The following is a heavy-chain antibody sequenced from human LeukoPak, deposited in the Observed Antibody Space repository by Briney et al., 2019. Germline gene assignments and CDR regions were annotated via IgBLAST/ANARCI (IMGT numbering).Heavy chain of an antibody. CDR3: ARDPIPYDYVWGSYPGVF. D-gene: IGHD3-16*02. J-gene: IGHJ4*02. CDR2: ISSDGSST. CDR1: GCTFSSDW. Sequence: GGSLRLSCAASGCTFSSDWMHWVRQAPGKGLVWVSRISSDGSSTTYADSVKGRFTISRDNAKNSLYLQMNSLRAEDTAVYYCARDPIPYDYVWGSYPGVFWGQGTLVTVSS. V-gene: IGHV3-74*01.